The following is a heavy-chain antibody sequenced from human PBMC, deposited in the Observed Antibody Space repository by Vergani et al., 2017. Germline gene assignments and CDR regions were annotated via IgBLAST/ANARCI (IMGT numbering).Heavy chain of an antibody. CDR3: ARGGYYDLWSGWDLQNWFDP. CDR1: GFTFSSYS. D-gene: IGHD3-3*01. Sequence: EVQLVESGGGLVKPGGSLRLSCAASGFTFSSYSMNWVRQAPGKGLEWVSSISSSSSYIYYADSVKGRFTISRDNAKNSLYLQMNSLRAEDTAVYYCARGGYYDLWSGWDLQNWFDPWGQGTLVTVSS. J-gene: IGHJ5*02. V-gene: IGHV3-21*01. CDR2: ISSSSSYI.